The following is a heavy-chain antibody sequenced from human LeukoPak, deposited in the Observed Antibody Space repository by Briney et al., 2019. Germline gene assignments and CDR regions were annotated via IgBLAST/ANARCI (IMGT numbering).Heavy chain of an antibody. V-gene: IGHV4-30-2*01. Sequence: SETLSLTCDVSGGSITRGEYFWSWIRQPPGKGLEWIGYIYHSGRTSYNPPLKSRVTISVDRPKNQFSLRVSSVTAADTAVYYCARVAASALYYHDYWGQGTLVTVSS. CDR2: IYHSGRT. CDR1: GGSITRGEYF. D-gene: IGHD6-13*01. CDR3: ARVAASALYYHDY. J-gene: IGHJ4*02.